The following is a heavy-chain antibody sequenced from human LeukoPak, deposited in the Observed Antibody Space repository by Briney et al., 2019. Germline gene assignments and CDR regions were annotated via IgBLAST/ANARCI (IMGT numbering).Heavy chain of an antibody. CDR3: ARLDFWSGYYTENWFDP. CDR1: GGSISSGSYY. D-gene: IGHD3-3*01. CDR2: IYTSGST. J-gene: IGHJ5*02. Sequence: SETLSLTCTVSGGSISSGSYYWSWIRQPAGKGLEWIGRIYTSGSTNYNPSLKSRVTISVDTSKNQFSLKLSSVTAADTAVYYCARLDFWSGYYTENWFDPWGQGTLVTVSS. V-gene: IGHV4-61*02.